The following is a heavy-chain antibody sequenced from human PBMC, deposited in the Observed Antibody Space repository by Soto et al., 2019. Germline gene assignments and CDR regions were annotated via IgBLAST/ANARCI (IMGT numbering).Heavy chain of an antibody. CDR1: GFTFSSYS. CDR3: ASARGAYYDFWSGFRFDP. J-gene: IGHJ5*02. Sequence: PGGSLRLSCAASGFTFSSYSMNWVRQAPGKGLEWVSSISSSSSYIYYADSVKGRFTISRDNAKNSLYLQMNSLRAEDTAVYYCASARGAYYDFWSGFRFDPWGQGTLVTVSS. D-gene: IGHD3-3*01. CDR2: ISSSSSYI. V-gene: IGHV3-21*01.